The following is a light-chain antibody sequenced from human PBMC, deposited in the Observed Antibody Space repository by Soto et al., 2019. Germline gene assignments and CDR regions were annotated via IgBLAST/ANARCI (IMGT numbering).Light chain of an antibody. Sequence: EIVLTQSPATLSLSPGERATLSCRASESVNNFLAWYQQKPGQAPRLLIYDASNRATGVPDRFSGSGSGTDFTLTISTLESEDFADYFCQHRWNWSYGFGQGTKLDI. CDR1: ESVNNF. J-gene: IGKJ2*03. V-gene: IGKV3-11*01. CDR3: QHRWNWSYG. CDR2: DAS.